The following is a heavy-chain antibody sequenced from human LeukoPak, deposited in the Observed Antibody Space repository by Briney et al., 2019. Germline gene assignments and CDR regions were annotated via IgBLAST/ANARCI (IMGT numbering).Heavy chain of an antibody. D-gene: IGHD5-12*01. CDR3: ARHGFEDIVDTNMHHYCMDV. Sequence: ASETLSLNCTVSGGSFSGYYWTWIRQFPGKGLEWIGEMNDRGTTNRNPSLRSRVTMSVDPSQNQFSLTLNSVTAADTAVYFCARHGFEDIVDTNMHHYCMDVWGNETTVTVYS. CDR1: GGSFSGYY. J-gene: IGHJ6*03. CDR2: MNDRGTT. V-gene: IGHV4-34*01.